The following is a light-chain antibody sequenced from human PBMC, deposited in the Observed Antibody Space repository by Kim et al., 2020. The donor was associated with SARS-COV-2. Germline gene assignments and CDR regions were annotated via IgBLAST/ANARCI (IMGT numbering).Light chain of an antibody. CDR1: QSVSSSY. V-gene: IGKV3-20*01. CDR3: LQYGGSL. J-gene: IGKJ4*01. CDR2: GAS. Sequence: SLSPGERVTSSCRARQSVSSSYLASYQQNPGQAPRLLIYGASSRATGIPDRFSGSGSGTDFTLTISRLEPYDFAVYYCLQYGGSLFGGGTKVDIK.